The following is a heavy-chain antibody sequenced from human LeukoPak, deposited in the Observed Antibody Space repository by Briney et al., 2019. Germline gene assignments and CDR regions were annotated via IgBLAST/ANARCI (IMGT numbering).Heavy chain of an antibody. J-gene: IGHJ5*02. CDR2: IYSGGST. V-gene: IGHV3-53*01. CDR3: ARDPGVGYGVVLDP. D-gene: IGHD4-17*01. CDR1: GFTVSSNY. Sequence: GGSLRLSCAASGFTVSSNYMSWVRQAPGKGLEWVSVIYSGGSTYYADSVKGRFTISRDNSKNTLYLQMSSLRAEDTAVYYCARDPGVGYGVVLDPWGQGTLVTVSS.